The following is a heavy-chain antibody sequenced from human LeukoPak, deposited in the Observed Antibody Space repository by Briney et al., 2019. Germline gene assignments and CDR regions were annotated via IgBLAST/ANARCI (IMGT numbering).Heavy chain of an antibody. D-gene: IGHD1-26*01. Sequence: SGPALVKPTQTLTLTCTFSGFSLSTSGMCVSWIRQPPGKALEWLARIDWDDHKYYSTSLKTRLTISKDTSKNQVVLTMTNMDPVDTATYYCARSGIVGATTRLYYFDSWGQGTLVTVSS. CDR3: ARSGIVGATTRLYYFDS. V-gene: IGHV2-70*11. J-gene: IGHJ4*02. CDR1: GFSLSTSGMC. CDR2: IDWDDHK.